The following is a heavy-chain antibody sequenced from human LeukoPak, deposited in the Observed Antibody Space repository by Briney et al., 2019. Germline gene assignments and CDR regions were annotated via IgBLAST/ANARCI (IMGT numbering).Heavy chain of an antibody. D-gene: IGHD3-10*01. Sequence: PSETLSLTCTVSGGSISSSSYYWGWIRQPPGKGLEWIGSIYYSGSTYYNPSLKSQVTISVDTSKNQFSLKLSSVTAADTAVYYCARHGGVSPGSYGSGNLIVVHWGQGTLVTVSS. CDR2: IYYSGST. CDR3: ARHGGVSPGSYGSGNLIVVH. V-gene: IGHV4-39*01. CDR1: GGSISSSSYY. J-gene: IGHJ4*02.